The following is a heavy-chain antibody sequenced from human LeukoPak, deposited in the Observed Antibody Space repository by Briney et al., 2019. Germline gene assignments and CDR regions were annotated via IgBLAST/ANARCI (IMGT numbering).Heavy chain of an antibody. J-gene: IGHJ6*03. D-gene: IGHD1-26*01. CDR1: GGSISSGSYY. CDR2: IYTSGST. CDR3: ARVKIVGALYYMDV. Sequence: PSETLSLTCTVSGGSISSGSYYWSWIRQPAGKGLEWIGRIYTSGSTNYNPSLKSRVTISVDTSKNQFSLKLSSVTAADTAVYYCARVKIVGALYYMDVWGKGTTVTVSS. V-gene: IGHV4-61*02.